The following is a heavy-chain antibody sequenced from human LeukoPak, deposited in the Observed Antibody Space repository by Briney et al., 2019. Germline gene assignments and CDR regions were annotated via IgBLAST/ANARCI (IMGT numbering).Heavy chain of an antibody. CDR3: ARVGGAVYYYYYYMDV. CDR2: IYYSGST. V-gene: IGHV4-39*07. D-gene: IGHD3-3*01. J-gene: IGHJ6*03. CDR1: GGSISSSSYY. Sequence: SETLSLTCTVSGGSISSSSYYWGWIRQPPGKGLEWIGSIYYSGSTYYNPSLKSRVTISVDTSKNQFSLKLSSVTAADTAVYYCARVGGAVYYYYYYMDVWGKGTTVTVSS.